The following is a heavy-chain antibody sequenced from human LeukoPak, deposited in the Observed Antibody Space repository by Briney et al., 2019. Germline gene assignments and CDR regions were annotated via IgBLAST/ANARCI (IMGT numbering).Heavy chain of an antibody. V-gene: IGHV3-64*01. CDR3: AREDYGGNSYYYYYMDV. CDR1: GFTFRRDS. J-gene: IGHJ6*03. Sequence: GGSLRLSCAASGFTFRRDSMNWVRQAPGKGLEYVAAISTNGDSTYYANSVKGRFTISRDNSKNTLYLQMNSLRAEDTAVYYCAREDYGGNSYYYYYMDVWGKGTTVTVSS. CDR2: ISTNGDST. D-gene: IGHD4-23*01.